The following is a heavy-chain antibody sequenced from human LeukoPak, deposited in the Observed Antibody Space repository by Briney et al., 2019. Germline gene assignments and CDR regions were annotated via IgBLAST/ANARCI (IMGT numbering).Heavy chain of an antibody. CDR1: GGSISSYY. CDR2: IHYSGST. Sequence: SETLSLTCTVSGGSISSYYWSWIRQPPGKGLEWIGYIHYSGSTNYNPSLKSRVTISVDTSKNQFSLKLSSVTAADTAVYYCAREGYYYDSSGYYYKNFDYWGQGTLVTVSS. V-gene: IGHV4-59*01. J-gene: IGHJ4*02. CDR3: AREGYYYDSSGYYYKNFDY. D-gene: IGHD3-22*01.